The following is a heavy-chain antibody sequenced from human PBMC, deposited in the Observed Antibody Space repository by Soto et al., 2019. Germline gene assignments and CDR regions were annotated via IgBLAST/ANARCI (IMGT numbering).Heavy chain of an antibody. V-gene: IGHV1-69*01. CDR3: ARDIGVYSGSQGGFDP. J-gene: IGHJ5*02. CDR1: GGTFSSYA. CDR2: IIPTFVTA. D-gene: IGHD1-26*01. Sequence: VQLVQSGAEVKKPGSSVQVSCKASGGTFSSYAISWVRQAPGQGLEWMGGIIPTFVTANYSQQFQGRVTITADESTSTAYMELSSLRSEDTAVYYCARDIGVYSGSQGGFDPSGQGTLVTVSS.